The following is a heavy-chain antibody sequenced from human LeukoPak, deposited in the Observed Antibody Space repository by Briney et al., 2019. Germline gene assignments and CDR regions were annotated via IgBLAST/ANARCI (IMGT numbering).Heavy chain of an antibody. CDR2: IKEDGSEI. D-gene: IGHD3-10*01. CDR1: GFTFSNYW. Sequence: GGSLRLSCTASGFTFSNYWMTWVRQAPGKGLEWVANIKEDGSEIFYVDSVKGRFTISRDNARNSLYLQMNSLRAEDTAVYYCTRTPDGVDYWGQGTLVTVSS. J-gene: IGHJ4*02. CDR3: TRTPDGVDY. V-gene: IGHV3-7*01.